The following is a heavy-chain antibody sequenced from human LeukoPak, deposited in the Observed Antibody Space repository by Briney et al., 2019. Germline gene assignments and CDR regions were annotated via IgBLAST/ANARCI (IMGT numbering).Heavy chain of an antibody. CDR2: IIPIFGTA. D-gene: IGHD3-9*01. CDR1: GYTFTSYG. CDR3: ARAPLILRYFDY. Sequence: ASVKVSCKASGYTFTSYGISWVRQAPGQGLEWMGGIIPIFGTANYAQKFQGRVTITTDESTSTAYMELSSLRSEDTAVYYCARAPLILRYFDYWGQGTLVTVSS. V-gene: IGHV1-69*05. J-gene: IGHJ4*02.